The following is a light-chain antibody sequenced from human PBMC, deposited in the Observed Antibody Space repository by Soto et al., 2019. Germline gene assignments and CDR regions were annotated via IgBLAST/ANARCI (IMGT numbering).Light chain of an antibody. J-gene: IGKJ2*01. CDR1: QSVSTSY. CDR3: QQYGSSPYT. Sequence: ESVLTPSPGTLSLSPGERATLSCRASQSVSTSYLALYQHKPGHSPRLLIYGASTRATGIQDRFSGSGSGTDFSLTISRLEPEDLAVYYCQQYGSSPYTFGQGTKLEI. CDR2: GAS. V-gene: IGKV3-20*01.